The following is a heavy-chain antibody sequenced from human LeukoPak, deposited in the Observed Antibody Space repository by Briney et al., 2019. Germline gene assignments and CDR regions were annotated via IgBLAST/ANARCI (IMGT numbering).Heavy chain of an antibody. J-gene: IGHJ6*03. D-gene: IGHD6-13*01. CDR1: GFSFSTHA. Sequence: PGGSLRLSCVASGFSFSTHAMVWVRQAPGKGLGWVSVMTRDGRTFYADSVQGRVTISRDNSKNTLYLQMSSLGAEDTADYFCANVGVADANPHFYLDVWGTGTTVTVSS. CDR2: MTRDGRT. CDR3: ANVGVADANPHFYLDV. V-gene: IGHV3-23*01.